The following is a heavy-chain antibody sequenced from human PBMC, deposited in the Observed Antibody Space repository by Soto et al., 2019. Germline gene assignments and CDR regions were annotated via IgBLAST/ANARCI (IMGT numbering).Heavy chain of an antibody. CDR1: GFSLSTSGVG. Sequence: QITLKESGPTLVNPTQTLTLTCTFSGFSLSTSGVGVGWIRQPPGKALEWLALIYWDDDKRYSPSLKSRLTITKDTSKNQVVLTMTNMDPVDTATYYCAHRRSMVRGVIGYDAFDIWGQGTMVTVSS. V-gene: IGHV2-5*02. CDR3: AHRRSMVRGVIGYDAFDI. D-gene: IGHD3-10*01. J-gene: IGHJ3*02. CDR2: IYWDDDK.